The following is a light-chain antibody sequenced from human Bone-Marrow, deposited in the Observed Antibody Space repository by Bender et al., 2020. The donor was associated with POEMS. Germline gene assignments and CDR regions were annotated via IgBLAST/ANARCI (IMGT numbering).Light chain of an antibody. CDR1: SSDVWNYNL. V-gene: IGLV2-23*02. CDR2: DVT. CDR3: CSYAVGRSYV. Sequence: QSALTQPASVSGSPGQSITISCTGTSSDVWNYNLVSWYRQDPGKAPQLLIYDVTRRPSGVSNRFSGSKSGNTASLTISGLQADDEAEYYCCSYAVGRSYVFGTGTKVTVL. J-gene: IGLJ1*01.